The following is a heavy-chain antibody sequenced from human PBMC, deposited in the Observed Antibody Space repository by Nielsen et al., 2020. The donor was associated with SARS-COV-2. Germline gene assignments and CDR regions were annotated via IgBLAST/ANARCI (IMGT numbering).Heavy chain of an antibody. Sequence: GGSLRLSCAASGFTFSSYGMHWVRQAPGKGLEWVAVIWYDGSNKYYADSVKGRFTISRDNSKNTLYPQMNSLRAEDTAVYYCARDHYGSGSDDAFDIWGQGTMVTVSS. CDR2: IWYDGSNK. CDR3: ARDHYGSGSDDAFDI. CDR1: GFTFSSYG. J-gene: IGHJ3*02. V-gene: IGHV3-33*01. D-gene: IGHD3-10*01.